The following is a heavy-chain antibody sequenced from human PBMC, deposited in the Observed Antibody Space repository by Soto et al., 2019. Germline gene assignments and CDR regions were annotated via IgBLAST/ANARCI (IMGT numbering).Heavy chain of an antibody. CDR3: ASVNYYGSGREQPRK. V-gene: IGHV4-31*03. CDR2: IYYSGST. Sequence: PSETLSLTCTVSGGSISSGGYYWSWIRQHPGKGLEWIGYIYYSGSTYYNPSLKSRVTISVDTSKNQFSLKLSSVTAADTAVYYCASVNYYGSGREQPRKWGQGTLVTVSS. D-gene: IGHD3-10*01. J-gene: IGHJ4*02. CDR1: GGSISSGGYY.